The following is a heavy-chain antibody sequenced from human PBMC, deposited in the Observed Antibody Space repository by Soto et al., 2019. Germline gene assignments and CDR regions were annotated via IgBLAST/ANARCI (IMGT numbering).Heavy chain of an antibody. V-gene: IGHV1-3*01. CDR3: ARGNVLRYFDWLSHFDY. CDR2: INAGNGNT. J-gene: IGHJ4*02. CDR1: GYTFTSYA. D-gene: IGHD3-9*01. Sequence: ASVKVSCKASGYTFTSYAMHWVRQAPGQRLEWMGWINAGNGNTKYSQKFQGRVTITRGTSASTAYMELSSLRSEDTAVYYCARGNVLRYFDWLSHFDYWGQGTLVTVSS.